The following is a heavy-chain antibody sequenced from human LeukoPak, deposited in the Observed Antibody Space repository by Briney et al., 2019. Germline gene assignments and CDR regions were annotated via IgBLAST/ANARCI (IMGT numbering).Heavy chain of an antibody. CDR3: ARDKGYCSGGSCYSLDY. Sequence: SVKVSCKASGGTFSSYAISWVRQAPGQGLEWMGGIIPIFGTANYAQKFQGRVTITADKSTSTAYMELSRLRSDDTAVYYCARDKGYCSGGSCYSLDYWGQGTLVTVSS. J-gene: IGHJ4*02. CDR2: IIPIFGTA. V-gene: IGHV1-69*06. CDR1: GGTFSSYA. D-gene: IGHD2-15*01.